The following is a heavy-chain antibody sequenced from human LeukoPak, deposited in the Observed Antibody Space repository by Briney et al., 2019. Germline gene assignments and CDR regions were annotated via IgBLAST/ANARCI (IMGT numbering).Heavy chain of an antibody. D-gene: IGHD1-26*01. J-gene: IGHJ4*02. CDR2: ISYDGSNK. V-gene: IGHV3-30*01. CDR3: ARPRAESRDY. Sequence: GGSLRLSCAASGFTFSSYAMHWVRQAPGKGLEWVAVISYDGSNKYYADSVKGRFTLSRDNSKNTLYLQMNSLRAEDTAVYYCARPRAESRDYWGQGTLVTVSS. CDR1: GFTFSSYA.